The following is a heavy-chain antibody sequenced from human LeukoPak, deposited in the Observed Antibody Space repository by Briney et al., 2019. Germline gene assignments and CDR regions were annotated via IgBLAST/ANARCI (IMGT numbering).Heavy chain of an antibody. Sequence: SETLSLTCTVSGGSINNYYWSWIRQPPGKGMEDIGHIYYSGFTNYNPSLKSRVTMSVDTSKNQFSLKLSSVTAADTAVYYCARQDGDYPLYYFDYWGQGTLVTVSS. CDR1: GGSINNYY. CDR3: ARQDGDYPLYYFDY. D-gene: IGHD4-17*01. V-gene: IGHV4-59*01. CDR2: IYYSGFT. J-gene: IGHJ4*02.